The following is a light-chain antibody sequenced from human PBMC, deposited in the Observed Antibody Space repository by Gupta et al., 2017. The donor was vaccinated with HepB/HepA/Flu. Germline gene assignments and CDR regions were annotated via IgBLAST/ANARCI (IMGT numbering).Light chain of an antibody. J-gene: IGLJ2*01. CDR3: NSRDSSGNHVV. Sequence: SSELTQDPAVPVALGQTVRITCQGDSLRTYYSNWYQQKPGQAPVLVIYGKNKRPSGIPDRFSGSASGNTASLTVTGAQAEDEADYYCNSRDSSGNHVVFGGGTKLTV. V-gene: IGLV3-19*01. CDR1: SLRTYY. CDR2: GKN.